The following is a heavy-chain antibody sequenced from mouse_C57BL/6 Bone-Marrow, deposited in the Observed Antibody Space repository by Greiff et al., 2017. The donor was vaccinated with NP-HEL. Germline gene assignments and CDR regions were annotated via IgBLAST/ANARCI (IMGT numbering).Heavy chain of an antibody. Sequence: DVQLVESGGDLVKPGGSLKLSCAASGFTFSSYGMSWVRQTPDKRLEWVATISSGGSYTYYPDSVKGRFTISRDNAKNTLYLQMSSLKSEDTAMYYCAKNYDLDYWGQGTTLTVSS. V-gene: IGHV5-6*01. CDR1: GFTFSSYG. D-gene: IGHD2-4*01. CDR2: ISSGGSYT. J-gene: IGHJ2*01. CDR3: AKNYDLDY.